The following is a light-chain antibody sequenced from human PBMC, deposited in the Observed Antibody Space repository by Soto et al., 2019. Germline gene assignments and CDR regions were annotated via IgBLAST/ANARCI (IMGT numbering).Light chain of an antibody. CDR1: QGIGYW. J-gene: IGKJ1*01. CDR3: QQYNSFSKT. Sequence: QMTQSPSTLSASMGDRVTITCRASQGIGYWLAWYQQKPGKAPNLLIYAASTLETGVPSRFSGSGFGTEFTLTIASLQPDDSATYYCQQYNSFSKTFGRGTKVDIK. V-gene: IGKV1-5*01. CDR2: AAS.